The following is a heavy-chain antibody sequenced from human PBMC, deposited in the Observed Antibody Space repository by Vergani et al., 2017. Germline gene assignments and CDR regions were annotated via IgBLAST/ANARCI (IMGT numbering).Heavy chain of an antibody. CDR1: GFTFSSYA. J-gene: IGHJ4*02. CDR3: AXSTRLLWFGESSPQAFDY. D-gene: IGHD3-10*01. V-gene: IGHV3-23*01. CDR2: ISGSGGST. Sequence: EVQLLESGGGLVQPGGSLRLSCAASGFTFSSYAMSWVRPAPGKGLEWVSAISGSGGSTYYADSVKGRFTISRDNSKNTLYLQMNSLRAEDTAVYYCAXSTRLLWFGESSPQAFDYWGQGTLVTVSS.